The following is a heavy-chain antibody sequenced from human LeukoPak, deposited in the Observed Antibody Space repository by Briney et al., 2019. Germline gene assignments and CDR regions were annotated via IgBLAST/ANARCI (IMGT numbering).Heavy chain of an antibody. CDR3: ARDVITMIVVVISDAFDI. Sequence: GASVTVSFTASASTFTIYGNSWVRQAPGQGLEWMGWISAYNGNTNYAQKLQGRVTMTTDTSTSTAYMELRSLRSDYTAVYYCARDVITMIVVVISDAFDIWGQGTMVTVSS. V-gene: IGHV1-18*01. D-gene: IGHD3-22*01. CDR2: ISAYNGNT. J-gene: IGHJ3*02. CDR1: ASTFTIYG.